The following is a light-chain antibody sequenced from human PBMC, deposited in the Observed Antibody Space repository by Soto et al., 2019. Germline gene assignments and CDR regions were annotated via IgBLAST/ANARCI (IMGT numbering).Light chain of an antibody. V-gene: IGLV1-40*01. CDR2: HNS. J-gene: IGLJ1*01. CDR1: SSNIGAGYD. Sequence: VLKQPPSVSGAPGQRVTISCTGSSSNIGAGYDVHWYQQLPGTAPKLLIYHNSNRPSGVPDRFSGSKSGTSASLAITGLQAEDEADYYCQSYDSSLSGSRVFGTGTKVTVL. CDR3: QSYDSSLSGSRV.